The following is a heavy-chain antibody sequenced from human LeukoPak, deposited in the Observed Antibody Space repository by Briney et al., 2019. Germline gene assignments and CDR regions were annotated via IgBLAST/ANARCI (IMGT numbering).Heavy chain of an antibody. V-gene: IGHV1-2*02. CDR3: ARVLSPGYSSSWYPEVDY. CDR1: GYTFTGYY. J-gene: IGHJ4*02. Sequence: ASVKVSCKASGYTFTGYYMHWVRQAPGQGLEWMGWINPNSGGTNYAQKFQGRVTMTRDTSISTAYMELSRLRSDDTAVYYCARVLSPGYSSSWYPEVDYWGQGTLVTVSS. CDR2: INPNSGGT. D-gene: IGHD6-13*01.